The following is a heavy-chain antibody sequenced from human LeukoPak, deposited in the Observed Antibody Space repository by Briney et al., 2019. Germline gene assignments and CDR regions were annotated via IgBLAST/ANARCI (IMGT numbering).Heavy chain of an antibody. CDR1: GGSFSGYY. Sequence: SETLSLTCAVYGGSFSGYYWSWIRQPPGKGLEWIGEINHSGNTNYNPSLKSRVTISVDTSKNQFSLKLSSVTAADTAVYYCARGGSAIFGVVRFNWFDPWGQGTLVTVSS. CDR2: INHSGNT. J-gene: IGHJ5*02. CDR3: ARGGSAIFGVVRFNWFDP. D-gene: IGHD3-3*01. V-gene: IGHV4-34*01.